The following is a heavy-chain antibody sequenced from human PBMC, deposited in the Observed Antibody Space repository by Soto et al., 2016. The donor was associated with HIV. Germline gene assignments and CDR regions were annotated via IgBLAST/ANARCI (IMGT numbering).Heavy chain of an antibody. J-gene: IGHJ6*03. V-gene: IGHV4-59*01. Sequence: QVQLQESGPGLVKPSETLSLTCAVSGGSISSYLWSWIRQPPGKGLEWIGYIYYSGSTNYNPSLKSRVTILVDTSTNQFSLKMSSVTAADTAVYYCTRGDSYHYYMDVWGRGTTVTVSS. CDR1: GGSISSYL. CDR2: IYYSGST. CDR3: TRGDSYHYYMDV.